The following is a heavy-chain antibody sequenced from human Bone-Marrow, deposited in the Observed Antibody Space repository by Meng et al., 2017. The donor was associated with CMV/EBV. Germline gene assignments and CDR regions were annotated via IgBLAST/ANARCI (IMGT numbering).Heavy chain of an antibody. CDR2: ISAFNDNT. J-gene: IGHJ4*02. Sequence: ASVKVSCKASGYTFTSYGISWVRQAPGQGLEWMGWISAFNDNTNYAQKLQGRATMTRDTSISTAYMELSRLRSDDTAVYYCARASAGVHDDWGQGTLVTVSS. CDR1: GYTFTSYG. V-gene: IGHV1-18*01. D-gene: IGHD3-10*01. CDR3: ARASAGVHDD.